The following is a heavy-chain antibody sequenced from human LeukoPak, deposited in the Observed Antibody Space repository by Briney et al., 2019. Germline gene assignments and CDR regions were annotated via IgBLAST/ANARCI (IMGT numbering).Heavy chain of an antibody. CDR1: GFTFSSCS. V-gene: IGHV3-21*01. CDR2: ISSSSSYI. D-gene: IGHD6-13*01. CDR3: ARTTIAAAGQYYFDY. Sequence: PGGSLRLSCAASGFTFSSCSMNWVRQAPGQGLDWVSSISSSSSYIYYADSVKGRFTISRDNAKNSLYLQMNSLRAEDTAVYYCARTTIAAAGQYYFDYWGQGTLVTGAS. J-gene: IGHJ4*02.